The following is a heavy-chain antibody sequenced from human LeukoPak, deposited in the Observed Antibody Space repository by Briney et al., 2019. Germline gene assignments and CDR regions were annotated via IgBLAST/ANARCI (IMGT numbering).Heavy chain of an antibody. CDR2: ISGSGGST. CDR1: GFTFSSYA. CDR3: AREMSGSNDAFDI. V-gene: IGHV3-23*01. J-gene: IGHJ3*02. D-gene: IGHD3-10*01. Sequence: GGSLRLSCAASGFTFSSYAMSWVRQAPGKGLEWVSAISGSGGSTYYADSVKGRFTISRENAKNSLYLQMNSLRAGDTAVYYCAREMSGSNDAFDIWGQGTMVTVSS.